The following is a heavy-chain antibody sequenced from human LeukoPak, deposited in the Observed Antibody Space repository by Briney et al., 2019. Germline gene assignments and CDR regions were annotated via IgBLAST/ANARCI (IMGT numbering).Heavy chain of an antibody. CDR2: ISGSGGST. CDR3: AKRRELGAFDI. V-gene: IGHV3-23*01. J-gene: IGHJ3*02. Sequence: GGSLRLSCAASGFTFSNAYMSWVRQAPGKGLEWVSAISGSGGSTYYADSVKGRFTICRDNSKNTLYLQMNSLIAEDTAVYYCAKRRELGAFDIWGQGTMVTVSS. D-gene: IGHD1-26*01. CDR1: GFTFSNAY.